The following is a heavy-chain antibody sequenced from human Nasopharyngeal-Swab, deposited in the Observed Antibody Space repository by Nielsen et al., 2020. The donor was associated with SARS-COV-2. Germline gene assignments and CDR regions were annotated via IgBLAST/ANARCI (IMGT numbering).Heavy chain of an antibody. J-gene: IGHJ6*02. CDR1: GGSFSGYY. CDR3: ARVAPLSTMVRGVHYGMDV. CDR2: IYYSGST. D-gene: IGHD3-10*01. Sequence: GSLRLSCAVYGGSFSGYYWSWIRQPPGKGLEWIGYIYYSGSTNYNPSLKSRVTISVDTSKNQFSLKLSSVTAADTAVYYCARVAPLSTMVRGVHYGMDVWGQGTTVTVSS. V-gene: IGHV4-59*01.